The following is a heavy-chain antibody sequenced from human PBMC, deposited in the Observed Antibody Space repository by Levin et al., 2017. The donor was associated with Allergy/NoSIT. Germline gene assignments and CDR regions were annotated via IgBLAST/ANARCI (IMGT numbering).Heavy chain of an antibody. D-gene: IGHD4-17*01. CDR1: GFTFSSYA. Sequence: AGGSLRLSCAASGFTFSSYAMHWVRQAPGKGLEWVAVISYDGSNKYYADSVKGRFTISRDNSKNTLYLQMNSLRAEDTAVYYCARGDYGDYLDAFDIWGQGTMVTVSS. V-gene: IGHV3-30*04. CDR3: ARGDYGDYLDAFDI. J-gene: IGHJ3*02. CDR2: ISYDGSNK.